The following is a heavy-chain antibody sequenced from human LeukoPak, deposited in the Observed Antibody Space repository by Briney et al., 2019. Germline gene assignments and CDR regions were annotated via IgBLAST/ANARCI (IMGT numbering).Heavy chain of an antibody. V-gene: IGHV6-1*01. CDR3: ARAQKAAVAGLDY. J-gene: IGHJ4*02. D-gene: IGHD6-19*01. Sequence: SRTLSLTCAISGDSVSSNSAAWNWIRQSPSRGLEWLGRTYYRSKWYNDYAVSVKSRITINPDTSKNQFSLQLNSVTPEGTAVYYCARAQKAAVAGLDYWGQGTLVTVSS. CDR2: TYYRSKWYN. CDR1: GDSVSSNSAA.